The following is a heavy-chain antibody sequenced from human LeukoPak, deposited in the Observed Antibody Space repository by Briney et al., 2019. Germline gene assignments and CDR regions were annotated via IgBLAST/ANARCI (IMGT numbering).Heavy chain of an antibody. CDR1: GYSISSGYY. CDR3: ARAYISGSSGYYFAY. V-gene: IGHV4-38-2*01. CDR2: IYHSGNT. D-gene: IGHD3-22*01. J-gene: IGHJ4*02. Sequence: SGTLSLTCAVSGYSISSGYYWGWIRQPPGKGLEWIGNIYHSGNTYYNPSLKSRVTISVDTSKNQFSLKLNSVTAADTAAYYCARAYISGSSGYYFAYWGQGTLVTVSS.